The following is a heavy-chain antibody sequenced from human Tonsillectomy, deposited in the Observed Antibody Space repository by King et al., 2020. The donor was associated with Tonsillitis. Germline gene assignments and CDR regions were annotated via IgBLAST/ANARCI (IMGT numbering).Heavy chain of an antibody. Sequence: VQLQQWSAGLLKPSETLSLTCAVYGGSFSGYYWTWIRQPPGKGLEWIGEIYHSGSTNYNPSLQSRVTISVDTSKSQFSLQLSSVTAADTAVYYCARGPAVAGPFDYWGQGTLVTVSS. CDR2: IYHSGST. D-gene: IGHD6-19*01. CDR3: ARGPAVAGPFDY. CDR1: GGSFSGYY. J-gene: IGHJ4*02. V-gene: IGHV4-34*01.